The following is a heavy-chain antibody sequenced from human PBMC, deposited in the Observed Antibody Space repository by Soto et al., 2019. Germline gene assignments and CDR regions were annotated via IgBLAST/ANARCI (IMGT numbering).Heavy chain of an antibody. V-gene: IGHV1-18*01. J-gene: IGHJ6*03. CDR1: GYTFTSYG. CDR3: ARAPLGYCSGGSCYPHYYYYMDV. CDR2: ISAYNGNT. Sequence: QVQLVQSGAEVKKPGASVKVSCKASGYTFTSYGISWVRQAPGRGLEWMGWISAYNGNTNYAQKLQGRVTMTTESSTSTDYMEMRSLRSDDTAVYYCARAPLGYCSGGSCYPHYYYYMDVWGKGTTVTVSS. D-gene: IGHD2-15*01.